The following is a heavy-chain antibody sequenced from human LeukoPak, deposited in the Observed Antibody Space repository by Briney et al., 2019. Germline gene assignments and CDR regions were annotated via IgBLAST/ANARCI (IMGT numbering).Heavy chain of an antibody. CDR3: ARDHPSYSSSSYGMDV. V-gene: IGHV6-1*01. J-gene: IGHJ6*02. Sequence: SQTLSLTCAISGDSVSSNSAAWNWIRQSPSRGLEWLGRTYYRSKWYNDYAVSVKGRITINPDTSKNQFSPQLDSVTPEDTAVYYCARDHPSYSSSSYGMDVWGQGTTVTVSS. CDR2: TYYRSKWYN. CDR1: GDSVSSNSAA. D-gene: IGHD6-6*01.